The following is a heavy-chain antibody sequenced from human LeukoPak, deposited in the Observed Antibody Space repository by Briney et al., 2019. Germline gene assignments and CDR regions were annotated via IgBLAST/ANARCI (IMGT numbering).Heavy chain of an antibody. J-gene: IGHJ6*03. CDR3: ARSKVKMTAAYYYMDV. CDR2: INHSGST. D-gene: IGHD5-18*01. Sequence: PSETLSLTCAVYGGSFSGYYWSWIRQPPGKGLEWIGEINHSGSTNYNPSLKSRVTISVDTSKNQFSLKLSSVTAADTAVYYCARSKVKMTAAYYYMDVWGKGTTVTVSS. CDR1: GGSFSGYY. V-gene: IGHV4-34*01.